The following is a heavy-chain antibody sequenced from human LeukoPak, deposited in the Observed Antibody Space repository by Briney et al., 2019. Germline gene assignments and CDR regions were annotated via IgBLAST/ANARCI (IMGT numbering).Heavy chain of an antibody. CDR1: GGSISSHY. J-gene: IGHJ5*02. Sequence: PSETLSLTCTVSGGSISSHYWSWIRQPPGKGLEWIGYISYSGSTNYNPSLKSRVTISLDTSKNQFSLRLSSVTAADTAVYYCARDLWRRFDPWGQGTLVTVSS. CDR3: ARDLWRRFDP. CDR2: ISYSGST. V-gene: IGHV4-59*11.